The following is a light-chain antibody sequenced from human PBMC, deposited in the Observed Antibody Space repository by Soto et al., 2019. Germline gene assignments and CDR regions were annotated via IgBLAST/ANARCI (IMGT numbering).Light chain of an antibody. J-gene: IGLJ1*01. CDR1: SSDVGGYNS. CDR2: EVN. CDR3: SSYAGSNIV. Sequence: QSALTQPPSASGSPGQSVTISCTGTSSDVGGYNSVSWYQQHPGKAPRLMISEVNKRPSGVPDRFSGSKSGNTASLTVSGLQAEDEADYYCSSYAGSNIVFGTGTKVT. V-gene: IGLV2-8*01.